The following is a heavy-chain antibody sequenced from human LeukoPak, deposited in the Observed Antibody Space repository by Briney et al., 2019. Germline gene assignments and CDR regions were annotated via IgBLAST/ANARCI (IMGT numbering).Heavy chain of an antibody. CDR3: ARDRWVGTTSFDY. V-gene: IGHV3-33*01. CDR2: IWYDGSNR. J-gene: IGHJ4*02. Sequence: PGGSLRLSCAASGFIFSSYGMHWVRQAPGKGLEWVAVIWYDGSNRYYADSVKGRFTISRDNSKNTLYLQMNSLRAEDTAVYYCARDRWVGTTSFDYWGQGTLVTVSS. CDR1: GFIFSSYG. D-gene: IGHD1/OR15-1a*01.